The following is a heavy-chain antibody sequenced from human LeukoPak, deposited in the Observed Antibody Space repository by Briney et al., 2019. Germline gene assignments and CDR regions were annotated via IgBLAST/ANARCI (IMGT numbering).Heavy chain of an antibody. CDR1: GGSISSYY. D-gene: IGHD3-22*01. Sequence: SETLSLTCTVSGGSISSYYWSWIRQPAGKGLEWIGRIYTSGSTNYNPSLKSRVTMSVDTSKNQFSLKLSSVTAADTAVYYCATYYDSSGYTRTTNWFDPWGQGTLVTVSS. J-gene: IGHJ5*02. V-gene: IGHV4-4*07. CDR3: ATYYDSSGYTRTTNWFDP. CDR2: IYTSGST.